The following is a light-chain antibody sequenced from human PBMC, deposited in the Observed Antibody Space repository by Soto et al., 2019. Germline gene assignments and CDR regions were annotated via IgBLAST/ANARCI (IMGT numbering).Light chain of an antibody. Sequence: EIIMTQSPATLSVKPGERAPPSFRASQSVSSNLAWYQQKPGQAPRLLIYGASTRATGIPARFSGSGSGTEFTLAISSLQSEDFAVYYCQQYYDWPITFGQGTRLEIK. J-gene: IGKJ5*01. CDR3: QQYYDWPIT. V-gene: IGKV3-15*01. CDR2: GAS. CDR1: QSVSSN.